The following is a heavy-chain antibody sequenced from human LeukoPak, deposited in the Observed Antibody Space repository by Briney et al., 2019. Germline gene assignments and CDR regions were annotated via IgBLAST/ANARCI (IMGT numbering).Heavy chain of an antibody. Sequence: ESGPTLVKPTQTLTLTCTFSGFSLSTSGVGVGWIRQPPGKALEWLALIYWDDDKRYSPSLKSRLIITKDTSKNQVVLTMTNMDPVDTATYYCARRHYYASGGNFDHWGQGTLVTVSS. CDR2: IYWDDDK. J-gene: IGHJ4*02. V-gene: IGHV2-5*02. CDR3: ARRHYYASGGNFDH. D-gene: IGHD3-10*01. CDR1: GFSLSTSGVG.